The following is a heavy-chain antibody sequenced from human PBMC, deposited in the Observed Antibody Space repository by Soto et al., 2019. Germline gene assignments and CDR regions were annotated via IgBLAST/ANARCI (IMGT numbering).Heavy chain of an antibody. J-gene: IGHJ5*02. CDR2: IGTLSDT. CDR3: ARGRSFSYDSTPPPMFDP. D-gene: IGHD3-10*01. CDR1: GFAFSTFD. Sequence: LRRSCAGSGFAFSTFDIHWVRQAPGKGLEWVSGIGTLSDTFYAASVQGRFTISRQNAKNSVYLQMNSLRAGDTAFYYCARGRSFSYDSTPPPMFDPWGQGTLVTVSS. V-gene: IGHV3-13*01.